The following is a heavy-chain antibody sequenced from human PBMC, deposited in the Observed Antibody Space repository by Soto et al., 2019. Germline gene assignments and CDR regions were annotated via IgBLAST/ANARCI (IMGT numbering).Heavy chain of an antibody. Sequence: SETLSLTCAVYGGSFSGYYWSWIRQPPGKGLEWIGEINHSGSTNYNPSLKSRVTISVDTSKNQFSLKLSSVTAADTAVYYCARGRRPAAPMEVAKYYYYYYMDVWGKGTTVTVSS. CDR2: INHSGST. J-gene: IGHJ6*03. CDR3: ARGRRPAAPMEVAKYYYYYYMDV. V-gene: IGHV4-34*01. CDR1: GGSFSGYY. D-gene: IGHD2-2*01.